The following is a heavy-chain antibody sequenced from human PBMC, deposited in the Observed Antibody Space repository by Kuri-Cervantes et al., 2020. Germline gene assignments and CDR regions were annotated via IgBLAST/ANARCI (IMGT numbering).Heavy chain of an antibody. V-gene: IGHV1-2*04. D-gene: IGHD3-16*01. J-gene: IGHJ5*02. Sequence: ASVKVSCKASGYTFTGYYMHWVRQAPGQGLEWMGWINPNSGGTNYAQKFQGWVTMTRDTSISTAYMELSSLRSEDTAVYYCAAESLGSVRPGFDPWGQGTLVTVSS. CDR2: INPNSGGT. CDR1: GYTFTGYY. CDR3: AAESLGSVRPGFDP.